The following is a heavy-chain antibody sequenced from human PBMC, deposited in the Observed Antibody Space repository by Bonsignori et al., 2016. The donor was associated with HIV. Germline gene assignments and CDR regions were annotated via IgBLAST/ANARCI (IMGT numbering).Heavy chain of an antibody. CDR3: ARPNYFDSSGQSEGFDN. Sequence: ASVKVSCKASGYTFTSYGISWVRQAPGQGLEWMGWISAFNGNTKFAQKFQGRVTMTTDTSTSTAYMELRSLRFDDTAVYYCARPNYFDSSGQSEGFDNWGQGTLVTVSS. J-gene: IGHJ4*02. V-gene: IGHV1-18*01. CDR1: GYTFTSYG. D-gene: IGHD3-22*01. CDR2: ISAFNGNT.